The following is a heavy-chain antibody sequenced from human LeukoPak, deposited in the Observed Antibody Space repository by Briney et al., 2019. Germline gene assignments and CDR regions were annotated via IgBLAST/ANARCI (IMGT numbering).Heavy chain of an antibody. CDR2: FYYSGST. CDR1: GGSISRYY. V-gene: IGHV4-59*01. CDR3: AREPFSTGCFDY. J-gene: IGHJ4*02. Sequence: SETLSLTCSVSGGSISRYYCNWIRQPPGKGLEWIGYFYYSGSTNYNPSLKSRVTISLDTSKNQFSLKLSSVTAADTAVYYCAREPFSTGCFDYWGQGTLVTVSS. D-gene: IGHD2-8*01.